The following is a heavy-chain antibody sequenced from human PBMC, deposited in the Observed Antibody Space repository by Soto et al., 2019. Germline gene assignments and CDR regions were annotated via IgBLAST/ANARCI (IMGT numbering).Heavy chain of an antibody. Sequence: QVQLVQSGAAVKKPGSSVKVSCKASGGTFSSYAISWVRQAPGQGLEWMGGIIPIIGTANYAQKFQGRVTITADESTTTAYIELSSLRSEDTAVYYCAREGVDGYNYFDYWGQGTLVPVSS. CDR1: GGTFSSYA. CDR3: AREGVDGYNYFDY. CDR2: IIPIIGTA. J-gene: IGHJ4*02. D-gene: IGHD5-12*01. V-gene: IGHV1-69*01.